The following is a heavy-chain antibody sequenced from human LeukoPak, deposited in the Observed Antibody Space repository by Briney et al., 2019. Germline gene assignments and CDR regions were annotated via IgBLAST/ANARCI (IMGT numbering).Heavy chain of an antibody. Sequence: GGSLRLSCAASGFTFDEDGMSWVRQAPGKGLEWVSAISGSGGSTYYADSVKGRFTISRDNSKNTLSLQMNSLRAEDTAIYYCAKASNTWNYFDYWGQGTLVTVSS. D-gene: IGHD1-1*01. CDR1: GFTFDEDG. CDR3: AKASNTWNYFDY. J-gene: IGHJ4*02. V-gene: IGHV3-23*01. CDR2: ISGSGGST.